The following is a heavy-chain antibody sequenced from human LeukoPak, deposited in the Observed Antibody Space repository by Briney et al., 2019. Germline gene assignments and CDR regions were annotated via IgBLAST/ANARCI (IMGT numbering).Heavy chain of an antibody. V-gene: IGHV4-30-4*01. J-gene: IGHJ5*02. CDR3: VREVKGYCSSWYQNWFDP. CDR1: GGSISSGDYY. Sequence: SETLSLTCTVSGGSISSGDYYWSWIRQPPGKGLEWIGYIYYSGSTYYNPSLKSRVTTSIDTSKSQFSLKMSSVTAADTAVYYCVREVKGYCSSWYQNWFDPWGQGTLVTVSS. D-gene: IGHD6-13*01. CDR2: IYYSGST.